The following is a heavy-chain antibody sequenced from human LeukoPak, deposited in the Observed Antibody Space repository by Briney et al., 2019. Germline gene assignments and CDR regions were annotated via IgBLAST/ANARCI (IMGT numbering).Heavy chain of an antibody. CDR1: GFTFSSYE. J-gene: IGHJ6*04. V-gene: IGHV3-48*03. CDR2: ISSSGSTI. CDR3: AELGITMIGGV. D-gene: IGHD3-10*02. Sequence: GGSLRLSCAASGFTFSSYEMNWVRQATRQGLEWVSYISSSGSTIYYADSVKVRFTISRDNAKNSLYLQMNSLRAEDTAVYYCAELGITMIGGVWGKGTTVTISS.